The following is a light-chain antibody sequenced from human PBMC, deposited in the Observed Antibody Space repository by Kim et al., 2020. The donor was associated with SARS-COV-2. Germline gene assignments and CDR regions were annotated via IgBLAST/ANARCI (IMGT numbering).Light chain of an antibody. CDR2: GHS. V-gene: IGLV1-40*01. Sequence: PPPRRRSRPTTGSGFYLHSYQPLPEPAPILLIYGHSNRPSGVPDRFSASKSGPSPSLAITALQAEDEANYYCQSYDSSLCAVVFGGGTQLTVL. J-gene: IGLJ2*01. CDR1: RPTTGSGFY. CDR3: QSYDSSLCAVV.